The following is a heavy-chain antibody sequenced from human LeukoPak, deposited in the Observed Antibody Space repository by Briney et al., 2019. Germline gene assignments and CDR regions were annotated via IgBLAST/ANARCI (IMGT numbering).Heavy chain of an antibody. CDR1: GFAFSSYS. V-gene: IGHV3-48*01. D-gene: IGHD7-27*01. CDR3: ARESITGHRDFDY. CDR2: ISSGGRTI. J-gene: IGHJ4*02. Sequence: GGSLKLSCAASGFAFSSYSMNWVRQAPGRGLEWISYISSGGRTIYYADSVKGRFTISRDNGDNSLYLLLNSLRADDTAVYFCARESITGHRDFDYWGQGTLITVSS.